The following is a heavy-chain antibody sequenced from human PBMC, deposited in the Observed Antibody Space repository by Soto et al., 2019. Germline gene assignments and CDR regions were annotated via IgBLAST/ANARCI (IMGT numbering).Heavy chain of an antibody. Sequence: PSETLSLTCTVSGGSISSSSYYWGWIRQPPGKGLEWIGSIYYSGSTYYNPSLKSRVTISVDTSKNQFSLKLSSVTAADTAVYYCARLCPPNYYGSGSFYYGMDVWGQGTTVTVSS. CDR3: ARLCPPNYYGSGSFYYGMDV. V-gene: IGHV4-39*01. CDR2: IYYSGST. J-gene: IGHJ6*02. CDR1: GGSISSSSYY. D-gene: IGHD3-10*01.